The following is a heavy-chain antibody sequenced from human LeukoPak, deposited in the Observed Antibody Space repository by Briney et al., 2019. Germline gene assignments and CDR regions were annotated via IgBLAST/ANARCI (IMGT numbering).Heavy chain of an antibody. Sequence: PSETLSLTCAVSGGSFSGYYWSWIRQPPGKGLEWIGEINHSGSTNYNPSLKSRVTISVDTSKNQFSLKLSSVTAADPAVYYCARDQSGVDYWGEGTLVTVSS. CDR3: ARDQSGVDY. V-gene: IGHV4-34*01. CDR2: INHSGST. CDR1: GGSFSGYY. D-gene: IGHD5-12*01. J-gene: IGHJ4*02.